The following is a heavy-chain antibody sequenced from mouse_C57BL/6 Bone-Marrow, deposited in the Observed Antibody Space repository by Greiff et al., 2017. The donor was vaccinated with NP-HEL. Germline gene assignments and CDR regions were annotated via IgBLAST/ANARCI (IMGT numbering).Heavy chain of an antibody. CDR3: AISYYYGSLYYFDY. CDR2: IYIGNGYT. V-gene: IGHV1-58*01. D-gene: IGHD1-1*01. CDR1: GYTFTSYG. Sequence: VQLKESGAELVRPGSSVKMSCKTSGYTFTSYGINWVKQRPGQGLEWIGYIYIGNGYTEYNEKFKGKATLTSDTSSSTAYLQLRSLASEDSAIYFCAISYYYGSLYYFDYGGQGTTLTVSA. J-gene: IGHJ2*01.